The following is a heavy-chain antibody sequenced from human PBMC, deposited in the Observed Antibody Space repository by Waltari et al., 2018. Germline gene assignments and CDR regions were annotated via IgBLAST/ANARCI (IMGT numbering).Heavy chain of an antibody. Sequence: QVQLVPSGAEVKQTGSSVKVSCKAARGTLRAYSLAWVRQAPGQGLEGVGGIITILGKIDLAQKLQGRVSITTDESTDTAYMELSSLTNEDTGVYYCARGEYNFAWGCSWDVWGKGTTVTVSS. V-gene: IGHV1-69*05. CDR1: RGTLRAYS. CDR2: IITILGKI. CDR3: ARGEYNFAWGCSWDV. J-gene: IGHJ6*04. D-gene: IGHD3-16*01.